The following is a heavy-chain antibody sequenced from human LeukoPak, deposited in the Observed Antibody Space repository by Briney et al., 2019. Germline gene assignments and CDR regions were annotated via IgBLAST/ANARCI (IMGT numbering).Heavy chain of an antibody. CDR1: GGSISSYY. Sequence: SETLSLPCTVSGGSISSYYWSWIRQPPGKGLEWIAYIQNSGSTNYNPSLKSRVAMSVDTSKNQFSLKLSSVTAADTAVYYCARAGGGYCSSTSCSADWFDPWGQGILVTVSS. CDR3: ARAGGGYCSSTSCSADWFDP. D-gene: IGHD2-2*01. CDR2: IQNSGST. V-gene: IGHV4-59*12. J-gene: IGHJ5*02.